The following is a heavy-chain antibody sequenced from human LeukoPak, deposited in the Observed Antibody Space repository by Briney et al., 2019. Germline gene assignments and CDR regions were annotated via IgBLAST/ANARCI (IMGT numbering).Heavy chain of an antibody. Sequence: SETLSLTCAVYGGSFSGYYWSWIRQPPGKGLEWIGEINHSGSTKYNPSLKSRVAISVGMSMRQFSLSLTSVTAADTAVYFCARGSYHYDSLHWGQGILVTVSS. CDR3: ARGSYHYDSLH. V-gene: IGHV4-34*01. D-gene: IGHD3-22*01. CDR2: INHSGST. J-gene: IGHJ4*02. CDR1: GGSFSGYY.